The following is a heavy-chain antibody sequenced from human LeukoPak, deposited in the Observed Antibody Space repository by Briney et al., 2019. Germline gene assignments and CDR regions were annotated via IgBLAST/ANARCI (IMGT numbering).Heavy chain of an antibody. CDR3: ARNYYDSSGYYYHDY. Sequence: GGSLRLSCEASGFSFNKYWMHWVRQAPGKGLVWVSRIKSDGSGTIYADSVKGRFTISRDNSKNTLYLQMNSLRAEDTAVYYCARNYYDSSGYYYHDYWGQGTLVTVSS. V-gene: IGHV3-74*01. D-gene: IGHD3-22*01. CDR1: GFSFNKYW. J-gene: IGHJ4*02. CDR2: IKSDGSGT.